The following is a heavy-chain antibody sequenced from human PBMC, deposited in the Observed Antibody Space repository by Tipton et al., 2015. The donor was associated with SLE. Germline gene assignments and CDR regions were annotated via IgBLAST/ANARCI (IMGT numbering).Heavy chain of an antibody. J-gene: IGHJ6*02. V-gene: IGHV4-38-2*02. Sequence: TLSLTCTVSGYSISSGYYWGWIRQPPGKGLEWXGTIYQSGSTHYNPSLKSPVTISGDTSKNQFSLKLTSVTAADTAVYYCARGPYYYYGMDVWGQGTTVTVSS. CDR2: IYQSGST. CDR3: ARGPYYYYGMDV. CDR1: GYSISSGYY.